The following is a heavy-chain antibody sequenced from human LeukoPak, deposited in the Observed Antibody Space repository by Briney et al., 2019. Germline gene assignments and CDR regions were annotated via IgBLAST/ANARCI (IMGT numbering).Heavy chain of an antibody. D-gene: IGHD6-19*01. J-gene: IGHJ1*01. CDR2: INPSSGST. CDR1: GYTFTSLY. CDR3: ARDTASVWYSSGWYEYFQH. V-gene: IGHV1-46*01. Sequence: ASVKVSCKASGYTFTSLYTHWVRQAPGQGLEWMGVINPSSGSTSNAQKFQGRVTMTRDTSTSTVYMELSSLRSEDTAVYYCARDTASVWYSSGWYEYFQHWGQGTLVTVSS.